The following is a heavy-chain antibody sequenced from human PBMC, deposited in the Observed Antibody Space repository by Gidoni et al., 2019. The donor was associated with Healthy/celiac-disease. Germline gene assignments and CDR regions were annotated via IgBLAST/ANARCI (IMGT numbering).Heavy chain of an antibody. J-gene: IGHJ4*02. Sequence: QLQLQESGPGLVKTSETLSLTCTVSAGSISSSSYYWGWIRQPPGKGLEWIGSIYYSGSTYYNPSLKSRVTRSVDTSKNQFSLKLSSVTAADTAVYYCARHPLRHEVFDYWGQGTLVTVSS. V-gene: IGHV4-39*01. CDR3: ARHPLRHEVFDY. CDR1: AGSISSSSYY. CDR2: IYYSGST. D-gene: IGHD4-17*01.